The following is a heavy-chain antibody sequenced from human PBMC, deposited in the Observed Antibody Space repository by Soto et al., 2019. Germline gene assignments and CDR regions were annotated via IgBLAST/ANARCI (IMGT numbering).Heavy chain of an antibody. CDR2: IRAYNGNT. CDR3: AMDATPADF. D-gene: IGHD2-2*01. J-gene: IGHJ4*02. Sequence: QVQLVQSGAEVKKPGASVKVSCKASGYTFTSYGISWVRQAPGQGLEWMGWIRAYNGNTNYAQKLQGRVTMTTDTSTGTACMELRRLRSAGTAVYYSAMDATPADFWGQGTLVSVSS. V-gene: IGHV1-18*01. CDR1: GYTFTSYG.